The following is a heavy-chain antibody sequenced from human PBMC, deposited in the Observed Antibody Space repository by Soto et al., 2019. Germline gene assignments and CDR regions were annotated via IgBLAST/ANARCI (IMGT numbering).Heavy chain of an antibody. J-gene: IGHJ4*02. CDR1: GFTFSGYA. Sequence: EVQLLESGGDLVQPGRSLRLSCAASGFTFSGYAMSWVRQAPGKGLEWVSVIHGGGNSAYYADSVKGRFTISRDNPKNTLYVHMSTLRAEDTAVYSCARSMGRVITSWHFDYWGQGTLVTVSS. D-gene: IGHD2-21*01. V-gene: IGHV3-23*01. CDR3: ARSMGRVITSWHFDY. CDR2: IHGGGNSA.